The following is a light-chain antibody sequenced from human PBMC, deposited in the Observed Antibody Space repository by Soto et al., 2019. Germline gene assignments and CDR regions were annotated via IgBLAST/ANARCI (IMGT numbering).Light chain of an antibody. CDR1: QSISNY. V-gene: IGKV1-39*01. J-gene: IGKJ1*01. CDR3: QQSFSTPRT. CDR2: AAS. Sequence: DIQMTQSPSSLSASVGDRVTITCRASQSISNYLNWYQQKPGKAPNLLIYAASSLQSGVPSRFSGSGSRTDFTLTIRSLQPEHFATYYCQQSFSTPRTFGQGTKVEIK.